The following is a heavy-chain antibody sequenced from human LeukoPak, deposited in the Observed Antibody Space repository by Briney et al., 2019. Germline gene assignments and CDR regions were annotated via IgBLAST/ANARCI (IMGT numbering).Heavy chain of an antibody. J-gene: IGHJ3*02. V-gene: IGHV3-64*01. CDR3: AREAASSTSLAFDI. D-gene: IGHD6-6*01. CDR1: GFTFSSYA. CDR2: ISSNGGST. Sequence: PGGSLRLSCAASGFTFSSYAMHWGRQAPGRGLEYVSAISSNGGSTYYANSVKSRFTISRDNSKNTLYLQMGSLRAEDMAVYYCAREAASSTSLAFDIWGQGTMVTVSS.